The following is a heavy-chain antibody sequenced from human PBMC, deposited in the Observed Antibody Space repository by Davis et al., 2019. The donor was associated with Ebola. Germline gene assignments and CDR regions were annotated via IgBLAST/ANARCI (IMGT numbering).Heavy chain of an antibody. CDR2: IKQDGSEK. CDR3: ARRRVDYDFWSGYYRSYYYGMDV. D-gene: IGHD3-3*01. J-gene: IGHJ6*02. CDR1: GFTFSDYW. V-gene: IGHV3-7*01. Sequence: GESLKISCAASGFTFSDYWMIWIRQAPGKGPEWVANIKQDGSEKYYVDSVKGRFTISRDNAKNSLYLQMNSLRAEDTAVYYCARRRVDYDFWSGYYRSYYYGMDVWGQGTTVTVSS.